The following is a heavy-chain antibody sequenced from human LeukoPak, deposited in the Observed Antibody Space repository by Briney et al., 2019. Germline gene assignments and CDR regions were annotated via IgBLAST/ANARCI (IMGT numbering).Heavy chain of an antibody. D-gene: IGHD3-10*01. J-gene: IGHJ4*02. V-gene: IGHV3-53*01. Sequence: GGSLRLSCAASGFSVSSNYMSWVRQAPGKGLEWVSGITYSSGYTYYADSVKGRFTISRDNSRNTLYLQMNSLRAEDTAVYYCAKDPSDLGGSGSNNYFDCWGQGTLVTVSS. CDR2: ITYSSGYT. CDR3: AKDPSDLGGSGSNNYFDC. CDR1: GFSVSSNY.